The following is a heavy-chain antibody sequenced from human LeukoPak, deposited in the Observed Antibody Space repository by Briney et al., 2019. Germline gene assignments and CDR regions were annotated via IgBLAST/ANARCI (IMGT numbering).Heavy chain of an antibody. Sequence: GGSLRLSCAASGFTFSDHSMSWLRQAPGKGLTWVSYISSSTYTKYADSVKGRFTISRDNAKNSLYLQMNSLRAEVTAVYYCARYCSGDSCYSGDSWGQGTLVTVSS. CDR2: ISSSTYT. J-gene: IGHJ4*02. V-gene: IGHV3-11*03. D-gene: IGHD2-15*01. CDR1: GFTFSDHS. CDR3: ARYCSGDSCYSGDS.